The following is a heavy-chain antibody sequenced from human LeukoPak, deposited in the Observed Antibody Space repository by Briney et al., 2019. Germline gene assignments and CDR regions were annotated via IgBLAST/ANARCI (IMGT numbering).Heavy chain of an antibody. CDR2: IYHSGST. J-gene: IGHJ4*02. Sequence: SETLSLTCTVSGYSISSGYYWGWIRQPPGKGLEWIGSIYHSGSTYYNPSLKRRVTILVDTSKNQSSLKLSSVTAVVTAVYSCVREYSSSSEFDYWGQGTLVTVSS. V-gene: IGHV4-38-2*02. D-gene: IGHD6-6*01. CDR1: GYSISSGYY. CDR3: VREYSSSSEFDY.